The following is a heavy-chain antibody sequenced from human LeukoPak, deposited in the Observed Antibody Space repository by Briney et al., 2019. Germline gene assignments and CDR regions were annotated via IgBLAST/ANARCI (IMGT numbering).Heavy chain of an antibody. CDR3: ARDMGPTGNAFDI. V-gene: IGHV3-33*01. J-gene: IGHJ3*02. Sequence: GGSLRLSCAASGFTFSSYGMHWVRQAPGKGLEWVAVIWYDGSNKYYADPVKGRFTISRDNSKNTLYLQMNSLRAEDTAVYYCARDMGPTGNAFDIWGQGTMVTVSS. CDR2: IWYDGSNK. CDR1: GFTFSSYG. D-gene: IGHD4-17*01.